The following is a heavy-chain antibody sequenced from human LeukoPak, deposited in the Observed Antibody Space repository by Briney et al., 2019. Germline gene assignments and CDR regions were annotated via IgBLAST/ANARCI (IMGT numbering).Heavy chain of an antibody. CDR2: INPSSGGT. D-gene: IGHD1-26*01. V-gene: IGHV1-2*02. CDR3: ARDDLDVVGAPFWLDP. J-gene: IGHJ5*02. Sequence: ASVKVSCKASGYTFTGYYMHWVRQAPGQGLEWMGWINPSSGGTKYAQKFQGRVTMTRDTSTSTAYMELSRLRSEDTAVYYCARDDLDVVGAPFWLDPWGQGTLVTVSS. CDR1: GYTFTGYY.